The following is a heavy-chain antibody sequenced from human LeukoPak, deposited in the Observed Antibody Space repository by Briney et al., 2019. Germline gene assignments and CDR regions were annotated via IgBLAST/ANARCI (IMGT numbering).Heavy chain of an antibody. CDR1: GYTFTGYY. CDR3: ARVKGAGQADYYYYYMDV. CDR2: INPNSGGT. J-gene: IGHJ6*03. V-gene: IGHV1-2*02. Sequence: ASVKVSCKASGYTFTGYYMHWVRQAPGQGLEWMGWINPNSGGTNYAQKFQGRVTMTRDTSISTAYMELSRLRSDDTAVYYCARVKGAGQADYYYYYMDVWGKGTTVTVSS. D-gene: IGHD3-10*01.